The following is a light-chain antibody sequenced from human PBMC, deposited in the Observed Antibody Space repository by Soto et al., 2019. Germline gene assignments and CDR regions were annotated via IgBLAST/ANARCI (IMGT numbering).Light chain of an antibody. CDR2: AAS. CDR1: QGISSY. V-gene: IGKV1-8*01. CDR3: QQYYSYPQT. Sequence: AIRMTQSPSSFSASTGDRVTITCRASQGISSYLAWYQQKPGKAPKLLIYAASTLQSGLPSRFSGSGPGTDFTLTISCLQSEDFATYYCQQYYSYPQTFGQGTKVEIK. J-gene: IGKJ1*01.